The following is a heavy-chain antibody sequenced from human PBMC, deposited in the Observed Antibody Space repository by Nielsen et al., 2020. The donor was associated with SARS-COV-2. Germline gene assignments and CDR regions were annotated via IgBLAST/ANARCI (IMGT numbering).Heavy chain of an antibody. CDR1: GFTFDDYA. CDR2: ISWNSGSI. V-gene: IGHV3-9*01. Sequence: SLKISCAASGFTFDDYAMHWVQQAPGKGLEWVSGISWNSGSIGYADSVKGRFTISRDNAKNSLYLQMNSLRAEDTALYYCASAPGDGYNPWTFDIWGQGTMVTVSS. D-gene: IGHD5-24*01. J-gene: IGHJ3*02. CDR3: ASAPGDGYNPWTFDI.